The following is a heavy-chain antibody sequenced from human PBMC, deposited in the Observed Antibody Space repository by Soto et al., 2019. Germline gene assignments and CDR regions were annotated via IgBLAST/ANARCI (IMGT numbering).Heavy chain of an antibody. J-gene: IGHJ4*02. Sequence: QVQLQESGPGLVKPSETLSLTCTVSGGSISSYYWSWIRQPPGKGLEWIGYIYYSGSTNYNPSLKSRVTISEDTHQDHCTLNPRSLNAVDTAVYYSARRCGSDPDYWGQGTLVTVSS. CDR2: IYYSGST. CDR1: GGSISSYY. D-gene: IGHD6-25*01. CDR3: ARRCGSDPDY. V-gene: IGHV4-59*08.